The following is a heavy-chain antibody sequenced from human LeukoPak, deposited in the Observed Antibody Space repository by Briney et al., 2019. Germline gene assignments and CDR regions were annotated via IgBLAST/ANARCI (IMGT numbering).Heavy chain of an antibody. V-gene: IGHV3-30*02. CDR2: IRYDGSNK. CDR3: AKGGGRYYDFWSGYSVDAFDI. J-gene: IGHJ3*02. CDR1: GFTFSTYG. Sequence: GGSLRLSCAGSGFTFSTYGMHWLRQAPGKGLKWVAFIRYDGSNKYYADSVKGRFTISRDNSKNTLYLQMNSLRAEDTAVYYCAKGGGRYYDFWSGYSVDAFDIWGQGTMVTVSS. D-gene: IGHD3-3*01.